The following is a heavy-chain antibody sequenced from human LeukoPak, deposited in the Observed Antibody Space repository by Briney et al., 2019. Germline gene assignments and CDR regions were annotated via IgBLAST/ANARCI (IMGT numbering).Heavy chain of an antibody. D-gene: IGHD1-26*01. J-gene: IGHJ4*02. Sequence: GGSLRLSCVGSGFIFRSYAVTWVRQAPGKGLDWVSSITANGDTTYYADSVQGRFTISRDNFQNTLSLQMNSLRADDTAVYYCAKDLGLSLGSTPFDYWGQGTLVTVSS. CDR1: GFIFRSYA. CDR2: ITANGDTT. CDR3: AKDLGLSLGSTPFDY. V-gene: IGHV3-23*01.